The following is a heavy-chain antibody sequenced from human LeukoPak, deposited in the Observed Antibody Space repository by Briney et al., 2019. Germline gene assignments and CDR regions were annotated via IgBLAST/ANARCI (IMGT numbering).Heavy chain of an antibody. J-gene: IGHJ6*02. CDR1: GYTFTSYG. V-gene: IGHV1-18*01. D-gene: IGHD3-22*01. CDR2: ISAYNGNT. CDR3: ARRQVGSSDYYPSYYYYGMDV. Sequence: GASVKVSCKASGYTFTSYGISWVRQAPGQGLEWMGWISAYNGNTNYAQKLQGRVTMTTDTSTSTAYMELRSLRSDDTAVYYCARRQVGSSDYYPSYYYYGMDVWGQGTTVTVSS.